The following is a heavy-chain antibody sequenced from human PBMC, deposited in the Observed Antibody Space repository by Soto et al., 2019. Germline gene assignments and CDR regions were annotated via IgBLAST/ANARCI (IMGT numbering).Heavy chain of an antibody. D-gene: IGHD6-13*01. V-gene: IGHV3-9*01. CDR3: AKDISGIAAAATHFDY. CDR2: ISWNSGSI. J-gene: IGHJ4*02. CDR1: GFTVDDYA. Sequence: GGSLRLSCAASGFTVDDYAMHWVRQAPGKGLEWVSGISWNSGSIGYADSVKGRFTISRDNAKNSLYLQMNSLRAEVTALYSCAKDISGIAAAATHFDYWGQGTLVTVSS.